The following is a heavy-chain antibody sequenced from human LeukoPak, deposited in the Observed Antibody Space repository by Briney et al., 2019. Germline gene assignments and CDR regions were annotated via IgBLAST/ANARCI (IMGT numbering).Heavy chain of an antibody. CDR2: IYSGGST. D-gene: IGHD6-13*01. J-gene: IGHJ6*03. CDR1: GFTVSSNY. V-gene: IGHV3-66*02. Sequence: GGSLRLSCAASGFTVSSNYMSWVRQAPGKGLEWVSVIYSGGSTYYADSAKGRFTISRDNSKNTLYLQMNSLRAEDTAVYYCARDISSSRRYYYYYMDVWGKGTTVTVSS. CDR3: ARDISSSRRYYYYYMDV.